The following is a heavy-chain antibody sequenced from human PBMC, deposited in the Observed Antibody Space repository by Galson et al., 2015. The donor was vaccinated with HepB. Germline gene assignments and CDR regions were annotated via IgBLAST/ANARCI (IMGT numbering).Heavy chain of an antibody. CDR3: AREGLNNDAFDI. D-gene: IGHD1/OR15-1a*01. Sequence: SLRLSCAASGFTFSSYWMHWVRQAPGKGLVWVSRINSDGSSTSYADSVKGRFTISRDNAKNTLYLQMNSLRAEDTAVYYCAREGLNNDAFDIWGQGTMVTVSS. J-gene: IGHJ3*02. V-gene: IGHV3-74*01. CDR2: INSDGSST. CDR1: GFTFSSYW.